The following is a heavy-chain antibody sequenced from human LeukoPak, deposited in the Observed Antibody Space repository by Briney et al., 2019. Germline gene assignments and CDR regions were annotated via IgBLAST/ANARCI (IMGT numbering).Heavy chain of an antibody. V-gene: IGHV5-51*04. D-gene: IGHD3-22*01. CDR1: GYSFTSYW. CDR2: IYPGDSDT. CDR3: ARTDYYDSSGYYLDYYYGMDV. Sequence: GESLKNSCKGSGYSFTSYWIGWVRQMPGKGLEWMGIIYPGDSDTRYSPSFQGQVTISADKPISTAYLQWSSLKASDTAMYYCARTDYYDSSGYYLDYYYGMDVWGQGTTVTVSS. J-gene: IGHJ6*02.